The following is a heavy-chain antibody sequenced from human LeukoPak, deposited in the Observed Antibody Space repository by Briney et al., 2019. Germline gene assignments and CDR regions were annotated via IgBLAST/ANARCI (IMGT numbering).Heavy chain of an antibody. J-gene: IGHJ4*02. Sequence: GGALRLSFAASGFNFSNFCKHWVPQAPGKGVEWVAVISYDGSNKYYADSVKGRFTISRDNSKNTLYLQMNSLRAEDTSVYYCAKGSDYPDYWGQGTLVTVSS. CDR1: GFNFSNFC. CDR2: ISYDGSNK. V-gene: IGHV3-30*18. CDR3: AKGSDYPDY.